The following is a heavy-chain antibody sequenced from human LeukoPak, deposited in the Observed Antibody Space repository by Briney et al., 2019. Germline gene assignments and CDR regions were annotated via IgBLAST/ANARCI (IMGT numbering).Heavy chain of an antibody. Sequence: GESLKISCKGSGYSFTSYWIGWVRQMPGKGLEWMGIIYPGDSDTRYSPSFQGQVTISADKSISTAYLQWSSLKASDTAMYYCAREMATIADYYYGMDVWGQGTTVTVSS. J-gene: IGHJ6*02. CDR3: AREMATIADYYYGMDV. CDR1: GYSFTSYW. CDR2: IYPGDSDT. V-gene: IGHV5-51*01. D-gene: IGHD5-24*01.